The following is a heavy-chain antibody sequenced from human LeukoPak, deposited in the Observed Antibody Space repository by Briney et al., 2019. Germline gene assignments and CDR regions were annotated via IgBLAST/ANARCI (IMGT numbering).Heavy chain of an antibody. J-gene: IGHJ4*02. CDR2: MSFDGSYK. Sequence: PGRSLRLSCAASGFTFSSYAMHWARQAPGKGLEWVAVMSFDGSYKYYADSVKGRFTISRDNSKNTLYLQMNSLRAEDTAVYYCAKSSDFVLGSPDYWGQGTLVTVSS. CDR3: AKSSDFVLGSPDY. D-gene: IGHD2-15*01. CDR1: GFTFSSYA. V-gene: IGHV3-30*18.